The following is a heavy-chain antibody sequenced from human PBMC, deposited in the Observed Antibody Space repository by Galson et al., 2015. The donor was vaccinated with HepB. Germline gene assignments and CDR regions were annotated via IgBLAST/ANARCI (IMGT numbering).Heavy chain of an antibody. CDR2: ISSSSSTI. D-gene: IGHD6-19*01. V-gene: IGHV3-48*01. J-gene: IGHJ3*02. CDR1: GFTFSSYS. CDR3: ARDEVAGTSLDAFDI. Sequence: SLRLSCAASGFTFSSYSMNWVRQAPGKGLEWVSYISSSSSTIYYADSVKGRFTISRDNAKNSLYLQMNSLRAEDTAVYYCARDEVAGTSLDAFDIWGQGTMVTVSS.